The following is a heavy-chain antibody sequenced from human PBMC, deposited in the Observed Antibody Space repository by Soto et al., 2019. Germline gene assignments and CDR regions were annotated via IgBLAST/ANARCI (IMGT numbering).Heavy chain of an antibody. CDR1: GDRVSSDITS. D-gene: IGHD3-10*01. V-gene: IGHV6-1*01. J-gene: IGHJ3*01. CDR3: ARGNALDV. Sequence: QGQLQQSGPGLVKPSQTLSLTCAISGDRVSSDITSWNWIRQSPSRALEWLGRTYYRSKWFHDYAASVKSRITINPDTSKNQFSLELNSMTPEDTAVYYCARGNALDVWGHGTVVTVSS. CDR2: TYYRSKWFH.